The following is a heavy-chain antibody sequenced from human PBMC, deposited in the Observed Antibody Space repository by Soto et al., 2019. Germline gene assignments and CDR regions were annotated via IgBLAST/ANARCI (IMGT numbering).Heavy chain of an antibody. CDR2: INHSGST. CDR1: GGSFSGYY. CDR3: ARGGYGDYGKSAFDI. J-gene: IGHJ3*02. V-gene: IGHV4-34*01. D-gene: IGHD4-17*01. Sequence: QVQLQQWGAGLLKPSETLSLTCAVYGGSFSGYYWSWIRQPPGKGLEWIGEINHSGSTNYNPSLKSRVTISVQTSKNQFTLKLSTVTAADKAVYYCARGGYGDYGKSAFDIWGQGTMVTVSS.